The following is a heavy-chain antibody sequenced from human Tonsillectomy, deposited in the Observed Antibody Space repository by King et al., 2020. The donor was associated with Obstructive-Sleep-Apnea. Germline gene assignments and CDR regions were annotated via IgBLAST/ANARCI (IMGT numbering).Heavy chain of an antibody. D-gene: IGHD2-21*02. J-gene: IGHJ6*02. CDR2: IYPGDSHT. Sequence: QLVQSGAEVKKPGESLKISCKGSGYNFTGYWIAWVRQMPGKGLEWMGIIYPGDSHTRYNPSFQGQVTMSADKSITTAYLQWSRLKASDTAMYYCARPYQAYCGGDCYPGGLDVWGQGTKVTVSS. CDR1: GYNFTGYW. V-gene: IGHV5-51*01. CDR3: ARPYQAYCGGDCYPGGLDV.